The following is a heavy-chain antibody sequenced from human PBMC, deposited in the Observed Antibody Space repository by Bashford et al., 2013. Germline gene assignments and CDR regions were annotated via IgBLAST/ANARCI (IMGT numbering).Heavy chain of an antibody. D-gene: IGHD4-17*01. CDR3: TRRRGNYGDYWYFDL. J-gene: IGHJ2*01. CDR2: ITGVSTYI. V-gene: IGHV3-21*01. Sequence: VRQAPGKGLEWVSSITGVSTYIYYADSVKGRFTLSRDNAKNSLYLQMNSLRVEDTAVYYCTRRRGNYGDYWYFDLVGPWHPGHRLL.